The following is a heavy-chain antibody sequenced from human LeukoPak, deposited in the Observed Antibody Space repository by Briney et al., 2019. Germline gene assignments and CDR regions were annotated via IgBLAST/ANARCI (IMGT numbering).Heavy chain of an antibody. CDR2: IIPIFGTA. J-gene: IGHJ4*02. CDR1: GYTFTSYG. D-gene: IGHD5-12*01. CDR3: ARGLRGYSGYDYFDY. V-gene: IGHV1-69*05. Sequence: SVKVSCKASGYTFTSYGISWVRQAPGQGLEWMGGIIPIFGTANYAQKFQGRVTITTDESTSTAYMELSSLRSEDTAVYYCARGLRGYSGYDYFDYWGQGTLVTVSS.